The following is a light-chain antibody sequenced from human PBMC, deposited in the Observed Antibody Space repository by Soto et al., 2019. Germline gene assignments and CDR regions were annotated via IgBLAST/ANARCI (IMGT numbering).Light chain of an antibody. V-gene: IGKV3-15*01. CDR3: QQYKSWPPIT. Sequence: EIVLPQSPGPLSLSPGERSTLSCMASQSVSSSYLAWYQQKPGQAPRLLIYGASTRATGIPARFSGSGSGTEFTLTISSLQSEDFAIYYCQQYKSWPPITFGQGTLLENK. J-gene: IGKJ5*01. CDR1: QSVSSSY. CDR2: GAS.